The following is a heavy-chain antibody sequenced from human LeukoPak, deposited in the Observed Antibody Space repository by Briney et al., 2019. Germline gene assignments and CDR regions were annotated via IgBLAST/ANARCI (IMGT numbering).Heavy chain of an antibody. CDR1: GYTFTSYG. V-gene: IGHV1-18*01. Sequence: ASVKVSCKASGYTFTSYGISWMRQAPGQGLEWMGWISAYNGNTNYAQKLQGRVTMTTDTSTSTAYMELRSLRSDDTAVYYCARDQIQPYYYYGMDVWGQGTTVTVSS. J-gene: IGHJ6*02. CDR3: ARDQIQPYYYYGMDV. D-gene: IGHD2-2*01. CDR2: ISAYNGNT.